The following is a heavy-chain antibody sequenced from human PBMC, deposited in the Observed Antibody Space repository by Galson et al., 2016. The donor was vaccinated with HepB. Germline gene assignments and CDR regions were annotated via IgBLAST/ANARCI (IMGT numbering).Heavy chain of an antibody. D-gene: IGHD5-24*01. Sequence: SVKVSCKASGYTFGDYSIHWLRQAPGEGPEWMGRINPNTGGTNYAQKFQGRVTMTWDTSISTAYMQLTRLRSDDTAVYYCARDYPVFIQLVSLAARLDVWGQGTTVTVSS. CDR2: INPNTGGT. CDR1: GYTFGDYS. CDR3: ARDYPVFIQLVSLAARLDV. V-gene: IGHV1-2*06. J-gene: IGHJ6*02.